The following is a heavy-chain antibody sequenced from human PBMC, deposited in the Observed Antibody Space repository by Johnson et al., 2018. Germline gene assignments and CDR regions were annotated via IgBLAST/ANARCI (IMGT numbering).Heavy chain of an antibody. CDR1: GFTFSSYS. Sequence: VQLVESGGGLIQPGGSLRLSCAASGFTFSSYSMNWVRQAPGKGLEWVSYISSSSSTIYYADSVKGRFTISRDNAKNSLYLQMNSLRAEDTAVYYCARDSEAVGGRNSYYDMDVWGKGTTGTVSS. J-gene: IGHJ6*03. V-gene: IGHV3-48*01. CDR2: ISSSSSTI. CDR3: ARDSEAVGGRNSYYDMDV. D-gene: IGHD6-19*01.